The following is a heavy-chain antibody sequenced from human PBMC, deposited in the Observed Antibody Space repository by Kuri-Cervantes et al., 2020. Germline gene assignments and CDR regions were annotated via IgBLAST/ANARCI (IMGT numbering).Heavy chain of an antibody. V-gene: IGHV4-34*01. CDR2: INRSGST. CDR1: GGSFSGYY. J-gene: IGHJ4*02. Sequence: SETLSLTCAVYGGSFSGYYWGWIRQPPGKGLEWIGEINRSGSTNYNPSLKSRVTISVDTSKNQFSLKLSSVTAADTAVYYCARGQGGHFDYWGQGTLVTVSS. D-gene: IGHD1-26*01. CDR3: ARGQGGHFDY.